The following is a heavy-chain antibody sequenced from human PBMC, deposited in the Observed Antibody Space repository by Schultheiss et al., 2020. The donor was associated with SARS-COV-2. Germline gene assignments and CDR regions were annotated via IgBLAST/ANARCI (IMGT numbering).Heavy chain of an antibody. J-gene: IGHJ2*01. V-gene: IGHV4-34*01. Sequence: SETLSLTCAVYGGSFSGYYWSWIRQPQGKGLEWIGEINNSGSTNYNPSLKSRVTISVDTSKNQFSLKLSSVTAADTAVYSCARPSPFWRFWFRCSSTSCPYGYFDHWGRGTLVTVSS. D-gene: IGHD2-2*01. CDR1: GGSFSGYY. CDR2: INNSGST. CDR3: ARPSPFWRFWFRCSSTSCPYGYFDH.